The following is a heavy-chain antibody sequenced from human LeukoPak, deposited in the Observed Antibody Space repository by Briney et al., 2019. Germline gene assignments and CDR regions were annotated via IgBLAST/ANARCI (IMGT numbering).Heavy chain of an antibody. Sequence: ASVKVSCKASGYTFTSYYMHWVRQAPGQGLEWMGIINPSGGSTSYAQKFQGRVTITRDTSTSTVYMELSSLRSDDTAVYYCARAPTLTSGLSLFDPWGQGTLVTVSS. D-gene: IGHD1-26*01. CDR1: GYTFTSYY. CDR3: ARAPTLTSGLSLFDP. J-gene: IGHJ5*02. V-gene: IGHV1-46*01. CDR2: INPSGGST.